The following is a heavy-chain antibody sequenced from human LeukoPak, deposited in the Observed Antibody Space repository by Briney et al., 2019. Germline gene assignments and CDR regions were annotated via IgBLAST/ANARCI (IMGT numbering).Heavy chain of an antibody. CDR1: GYTFTSYV. CDR2: MNPNSGNT. V-gene: IGHV1-8*01. D-gene: IGHD3-22*01. J-gene: IGHJ4*02. CDR3: ATTYYYDSSGYYSYYFDY. Sequence: GASVKVSCKASGYTFTSYVINWVRQATGQGLEWMGWMNPNSGNTGYAQKFQGRVTITTDESTSTAYMELSSLRSEDTAVYYCATTYYYDSSGYYSYYFDYWGQGTLVTVSP.